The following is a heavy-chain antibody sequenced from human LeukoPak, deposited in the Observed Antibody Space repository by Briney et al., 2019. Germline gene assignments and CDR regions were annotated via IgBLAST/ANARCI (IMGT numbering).Heavy chain of an antibody. V-gene: IGHV3-30*18. J-gene: IGHJ4*02. CDR2: ISYDGSNK. D-gene: IGHD1-20*01. CDR3: AKGSGITGTTAYFDY. CDR1: GFTFSSYG. Sequence: GRSLRLSCAASGFTFSSYGMHWVRQAPGKGLEWVAVISYDGSNKYYADSVKGRFTISRDNSKNTLYLQMNSLRAEDTAVYYCAKGSGITGTTAYFDYWGQGTLVTVSS.